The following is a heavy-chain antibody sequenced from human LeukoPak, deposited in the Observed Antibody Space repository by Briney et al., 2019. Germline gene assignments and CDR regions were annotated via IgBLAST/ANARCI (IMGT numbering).Heavy chain of an antibody. CDR3: AKDWGEATVTNWFDP. J-gene: IGHJ5*02. CDR2: ISYDGSNK. Sequence: PGGSLRLSCAASGFTFSSYGIHWVRQAPGKGLEWVAGISYDGSNKFYADPVKGRFTISRDNSKNTLFLQMNSLRPEDTAVYYCAKDWGEATVTNWFDPWGQGTLVTVSS. D-gene: IGHD4-11*01. CDR1: GFTFSSYG. V-gene: IGHV3-30*18.